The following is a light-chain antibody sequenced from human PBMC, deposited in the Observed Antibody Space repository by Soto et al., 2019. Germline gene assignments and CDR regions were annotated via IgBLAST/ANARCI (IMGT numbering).Light chain of an antibody. CDR1: QGFCYW. Sequence: DIQMTQSPSTLSASVGDRGTLTFRARQGFCYWLAWYQQKPGKAPKLLIYDVSNLESGVPSRFSGSGSGTEFTLAISSLQPDDFATYYCQQYYHYPLTFGGGTTVEIK. CDR3: QQYYHYPLT. V-gene: IGKV1-5*01. CDR2: DVS. J-gene: IGKJ4*01.